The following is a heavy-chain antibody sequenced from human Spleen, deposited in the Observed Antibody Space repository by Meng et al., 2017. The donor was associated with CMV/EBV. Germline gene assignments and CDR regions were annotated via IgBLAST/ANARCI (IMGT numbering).Heavy chain of an antibody. CDR1: GFTFSSYA. V-gene: IGHV3-30-3*01. CDR3: AREKSGDTVMVVAFDY. J-gene: IGHJ4*02. D-gene: IGHD5-18*01. Sequence: GESLKISCAASGFTFSSYAMHWVRQAPGKGLEWVAVISYDGSNKYYADSVKGRFTISRDNSKNTLYLQMNSLRAEDTAVYYCAREKSGDTVMVVAFDYWGQGTLVTVSS. CDR2: ISYDGSNK.